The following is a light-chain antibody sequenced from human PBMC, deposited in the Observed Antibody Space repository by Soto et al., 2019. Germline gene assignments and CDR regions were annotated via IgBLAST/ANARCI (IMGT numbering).Light chain of an antibody. CDR1: QSVSSN. CDR3: QQDNNWPPVT. Sequence: EIVMTQSPATLSVSPGERATLSCRASQSVSSNLAWYQQKPGQAPRLLIYGASTRATGIQARFSGSGSGTEFTLTISSLQSEDFAVYYCQQDNNWPPVTFGGGTKVEIK. J-gene: IGKJ4*01. CDR2: GAS. V-gene: IGKV3-15*01.